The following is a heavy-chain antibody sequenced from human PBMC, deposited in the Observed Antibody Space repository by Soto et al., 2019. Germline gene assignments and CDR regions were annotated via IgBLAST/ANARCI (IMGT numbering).Heavy chain of an antibody. J-gene: IGHJ4*02. CDR3: ARGDQSAYYYDSSGYLEY. D-gene: IGHD3-22*01. CDR1: GGSISSGGYS. CDR2: IYHSGST. Sequence: QLQLQESGSGLVKPSQTLSLTCAVSGGSISSGGYSWSWIRQPPGKGLEWIGYIYHSGSTYYNPSLKSRVTIPVDRSKNQFSLKLSSVTAADTAVYYCARGDQSAYYYDSSGYLEYWGQGTLVTVSS. V-gene: IGHV4-30-2*01.